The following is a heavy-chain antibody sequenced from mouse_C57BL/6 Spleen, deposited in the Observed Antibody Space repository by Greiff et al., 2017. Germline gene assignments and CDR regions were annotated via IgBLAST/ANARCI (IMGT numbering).Heavy chain of an antibody. CDR3: ARLGRYFDV. CDR1: GYTFTSYW. J-gene: IGHJ1*03. V-gene: IGHV1-50*01. Sequence: VQLQQPGAELVKPGASVKLSCKASGYTFTSYWMQWVKQRPGQGLEWIGEIDPSDSYTNSNQKFKGKATLTVDTSSSTAYMQLSSLTAEDSAVYYCARLGRYFDVWGTGTTVTVSS. D-gene: IGHD4-1*01. CDR2: IDPSDSYT.